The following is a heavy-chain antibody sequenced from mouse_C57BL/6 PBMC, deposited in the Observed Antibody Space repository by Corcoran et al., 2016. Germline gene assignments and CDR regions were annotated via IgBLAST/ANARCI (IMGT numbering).Heavy chain of an antibody. Sequence: QVQLKQSGAELVRPGASVKLSCKASGYTFTDYYINWVKQRPGQGLEWIARIYPGSGNTYYNEKFKGKATLTAEKSSSTAYMQLSSLTSEDSAVYFCARFTAVTTVVGPYAMDYWGQGTSVTVSS. V-gene: IGHV1-76*01. CDR3: ARFTAVTTVVGPYAMDY. CDR1: GYTFTDYY. J-gene: IGHJ4*01. CDR2: IYPGSGNT. D-gene: IGHD1-1*01.